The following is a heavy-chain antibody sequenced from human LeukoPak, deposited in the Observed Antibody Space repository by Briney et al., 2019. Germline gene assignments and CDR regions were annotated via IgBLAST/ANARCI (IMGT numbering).Heavy chain of an antibody. CDR2: IYYRGST. J-gene: IGHJ6*03. Sequence: SETLSLTCTVSNGDINNYYWSWVRQPPGKGLEWIGYIYYRGSTKYNPSLKSRVTISIDTSNDQVSLRLNSLTAADTAAYYCARSESGVQYFQHYFYIDAWGKGTTVTVSS. CDR1: NGDINNYY. CDR3: ARSESGVQYFQHYFYIDA. D-gene: IGHD2-2*01. V-gene: IGHV4-59*01.